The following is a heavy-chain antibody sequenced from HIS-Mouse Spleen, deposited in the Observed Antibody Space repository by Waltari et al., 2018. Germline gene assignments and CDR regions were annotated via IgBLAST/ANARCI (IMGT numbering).Heavy chain of an antibody. CDR2: IDYRGST. J-gene: IGHJ2*01. CDR3: AREIPYSSSWYDWYFDL. CDR1: GGPIRSSSYY. V-gene: IGHV4-39*07. D-gene: IGHD6-13*01. Sequence: QLQLQESGPGLVKPSETLSLTCTVSGGPIRSSSYYWGWIRQPPGKGLEWIGSIDYRGSTSYNPSLKGRVTMSVNTSKNQFSRKLSSVTAADMAVYYCAREIPYSSSWYDWYFDLWGRGTLVTVSS.